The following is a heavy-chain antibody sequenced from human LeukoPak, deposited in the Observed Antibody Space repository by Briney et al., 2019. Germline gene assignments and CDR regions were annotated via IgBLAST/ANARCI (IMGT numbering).Heavy chain of an antibody. D-gene: IGHD3-22*01. J-gene: IGHJ4*02. CDR1: GGSISSYY. Sequence: PSETLSLTCTVSGGSISSYYWSWIRQPPGKGLEWIGYIYYSGSTHYNPSLKSRVTISVDTSKNQFSLKLSSVTAADTAVYYCARGLSYYDSSGYCFDYWGQGTLVTVSS. V-gene: IGHV4-59*12. CDR2: IYYSGST. CDR3: ARGLSYYDSSGYCFDY.